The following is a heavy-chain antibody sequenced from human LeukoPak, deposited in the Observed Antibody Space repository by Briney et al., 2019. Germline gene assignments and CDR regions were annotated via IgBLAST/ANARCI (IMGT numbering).Heavy chain of an antibody. D-gene: IGHD3-10*01. V-gene: IGHV1-24*01. CDR2: FDPEDGEA. J-gene: IGHJ5*02. Sequence: GASVKVSCKVSGYTLTELSMHWVRQAPGKGLEWMGGFDPEDGEAIYAQKFQGRVTMTEDTSTDTAYMELSSLRSEDTAVYYCATVRRAGGLGELLSSYWFDPWGQGTLVTVSS. CDR1: GYTLTELS. CDR3: ATVRRAGGLGELLSSYWFDP.